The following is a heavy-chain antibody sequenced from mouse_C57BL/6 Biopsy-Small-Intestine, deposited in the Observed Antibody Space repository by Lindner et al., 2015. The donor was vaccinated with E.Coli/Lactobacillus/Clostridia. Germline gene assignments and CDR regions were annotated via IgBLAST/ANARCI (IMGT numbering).Heavy chain of an antibody. CDR2: ILPGSGST. V-gene: IGHV1-9*01. CDR3: ARRFMSYSFDY. J-gene: IGHJ2*01. CDR1: GYTFNGYW. Sequence: VQLQESGAELMKAGASVKLSCKATGYTFNGYWIQWVRQRPGHGLEWIGEILPGSGSTDYNEQFKGKATFTAETPSITAYMQLSSLTTEDSAIYYCARRFMSYSFDYWGQGTTLTVSS. D-gene: IGHD1-1*01.